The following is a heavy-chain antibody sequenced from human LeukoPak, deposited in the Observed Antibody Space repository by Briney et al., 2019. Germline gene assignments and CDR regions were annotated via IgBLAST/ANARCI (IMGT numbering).Heavy chain of an antibody. CDR3: ARDGSISSWAIDY. D-gene: IGHD6-13*01. CDR1: GYSSGYY. V-gene: IGHV4-38-2*02. CDR2: IWHSGST. J-gene: IGHJ4*02. Sequence: PSETLSLTCAVSGYSSGYYWGWIRQPPGKGLEWIGSIWHSGSTYYNPSLKSRVTISLDTSKNQCSLKLTSVTAADTAVYYCARDGSISSWAIDYWGQGTLVTVSS.